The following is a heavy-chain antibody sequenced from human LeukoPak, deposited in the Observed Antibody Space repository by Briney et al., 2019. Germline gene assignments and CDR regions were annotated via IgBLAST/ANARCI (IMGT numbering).Heavy chain of an antibody. D-gene: IGHD2-2*01. CDR1: GFTFSSYG. CDR2: IRFDGSNK. J-gene: IGHJ4*02. CDR3: ARDSVPAEYCFDY. Sequence: PGGSLRLSCAASGFTFSSYGMHWVRQAPGKGLEWVTFIRFDGSNKYYADSVKGRFTISRDNSKNTLYLQMNSLRAEDTAVYYCARDSVPAEYCFDYWGQGTLVTVSS. V-gene: IGHV3-30*02.